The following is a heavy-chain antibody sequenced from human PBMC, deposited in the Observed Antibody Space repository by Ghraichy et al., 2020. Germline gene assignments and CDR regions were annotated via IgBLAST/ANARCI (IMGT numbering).Heavy chain of an antibody. J-gene: IGHJ6*02. CDR1: GFNFDDFA. Sequence: GGSLRLSCVVSGFNFDDFAMAWVRQAPGKGLEWVSGLDWNGETSGYADSVRGRFTISRDKAPNSLYPQMNSLTAADTALYHCSRVSLLFREFGYYYYTLDVWGQGTTVTVSS. CDR3: SRVSLLFREFGYYYYTLDV. CDR2: LDWNGETS. D-gene: IGHD3-10*01. V-gene: IGHV3-20*01.